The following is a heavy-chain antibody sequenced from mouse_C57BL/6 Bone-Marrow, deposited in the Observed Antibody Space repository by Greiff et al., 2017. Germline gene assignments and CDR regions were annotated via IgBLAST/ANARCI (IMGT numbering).Heavy chain of an antibody. Sequence: VQLQQSGPELVKPGASVKISCKASGYAFSSSWMNWVKQRPGKGLEWIGRIYPGDGDTNYNGKFKGKATLTADKSSSTAYMQLSSLTSEDSAVYFCARSETAQADYFDYWGQGTTLTVSS. CDR3: ARSETAQADYFDY. D-gene: IGHD3-2*02. CDR2: IYPGDGDT. CDR1: GYAFSSSW. J-gene: IGHJ2*01. V-gene: IGHV1-82*01.